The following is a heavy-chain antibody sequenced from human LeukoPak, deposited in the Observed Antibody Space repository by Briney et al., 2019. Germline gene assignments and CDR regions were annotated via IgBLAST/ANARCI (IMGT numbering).Heavy chain of an antibody. CDR2: IYYSGST. J-gene: IGHJ4*02. V-gene: IGHV4-59*08. CDR3: ARGVQGEGSWYDY. D-gene: IGHD6-13*01. CDR1: GGSISGYY. Sequence: PSETLSLTCTVSGGSISGYYWSWIRQPPGKGLEWIGYIYYSGSTNYNPSLKSRVTISVDTSKNQFSLKLSSVTAADTAVYYCARGVQGEGSWYDYWGQGTLVTVSS.